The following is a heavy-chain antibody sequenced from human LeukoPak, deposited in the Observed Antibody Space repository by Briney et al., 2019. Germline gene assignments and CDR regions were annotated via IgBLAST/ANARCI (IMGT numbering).Heavy chain of an antibody. D-gene: IGHD6-19*01. CDR3: VSGGDASSGGENHAS. CDR1: GFTFNRNA. V-gene: IGHV3-23*01. CDR2: IGGSGDKT. J-gene: IGHJ5*02. Sequence: GGSLRLSCAASGFTFNRNAISWVRQAPGKGLEWVSTIGGSGDKTFYADSVKGRFTISRDNSKNMLHLQMSSLTGEDTPLYYGVSGGDASSGGENHASWGQGALFTVPS.